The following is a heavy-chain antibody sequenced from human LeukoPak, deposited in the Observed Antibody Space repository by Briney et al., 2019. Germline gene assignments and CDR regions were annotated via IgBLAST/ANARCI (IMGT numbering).Heavy chain of an antibody. CDR3: ARDYYDSSGYYYYYYYGMDV. D-gene: IGHD3-22*01. CDR2: MNPNSGNT. CDR1: GYTFTSYD. J-gene: IGHJ6*02. Sequence: ASVKVSCTASGYTFTSYDINWVRQATGQGLEWMGWMNPNSGNTGYAQKFQGRVTMTRNTSISTAYMELGSLRSEDTAVYYCARDYYDSSGYYYYYYYGMDVWGQGTTVTVSS. V-gene: IGHV1-8*01.